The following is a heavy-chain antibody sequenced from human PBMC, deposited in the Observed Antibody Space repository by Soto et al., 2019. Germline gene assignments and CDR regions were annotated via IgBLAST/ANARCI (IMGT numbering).Heavy chain of an antibody. CDR3: ASPTCCGGSSYSPYDAFDI. D-gene: IGHD2-15*01. Sequence: QVQLVQSGAEVKKPGSSVKVSCKASGGTFSSYTISWVRQAPGQGLECMGRIIPIRGIANYAQKFQGRVTITADKSMSTAYMELSSLRSEDTAVYYCASPTCCGGSSYSPYDAFDIWGQGTMVTVSS. CDR2: IIPIRGIA. CDR1: GGTFSSYT. J-gene: IGHJ3*02. V-gene: IGHV1-69*02.